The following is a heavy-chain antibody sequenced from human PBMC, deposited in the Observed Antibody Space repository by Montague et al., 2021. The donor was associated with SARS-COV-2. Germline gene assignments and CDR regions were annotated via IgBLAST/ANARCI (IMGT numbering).Heavy chain of an antibody. V-gene: IGHV3-11*01. D-gene: IGHD3-16*01. Sequence: SLRLSCAASGFIFSDYYMTWIRQAPGKGLEWVSHISGSGSKTYYADSVKGRFTISRDTANNSVYLQMNFLGAEDTAVYYCAKASGGFGVYYGMDVWGQGTTVTVSS. J-gene: IGHJ6*02. CDR1: GFIFSDYY. CDR2: ISGSGSKT. CDR3: AKASGGFGVYYGMDV.